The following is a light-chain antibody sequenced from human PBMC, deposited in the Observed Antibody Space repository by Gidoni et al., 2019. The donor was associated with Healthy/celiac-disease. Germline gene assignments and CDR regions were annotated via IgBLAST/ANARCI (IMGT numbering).Light chain of an antibody. CDR2: DVS. J-gene: IGLJ3*02. V-gene: IGLV2-11*01. CDR3: CSYAGSYTWV. Sequence: QSALTQPRPVSGSPGQSVTISCTGTTSDFGGYNYVSWYQHPPGKATQLMIYDVSKRPSGVPDRFSGSKSGNTASLTISGLQAEDEADYYCCSYAGSYTWVFGGGTKLTVL. CDR1: TSDFGGYNY.